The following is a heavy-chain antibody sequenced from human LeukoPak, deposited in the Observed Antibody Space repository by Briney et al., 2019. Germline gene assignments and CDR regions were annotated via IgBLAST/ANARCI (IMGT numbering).Heavy chain of an antibody. J-gene: IGHJ4*02. D-gene: IGHD3-10*01. CDR1: SGSITAIDNHY. CDR2: INRSGHT. V-gene: IGHV4-39*01. Sequence: SETLSLTCSMSSGSITAIDNHYWGWIRQPPGKGLEWIGSINRSGHTYYNPPLESRFTISVDTSKNQFSLMVTSVTAADTAVYYCAGQRAWFGEWAFDYWGPGTLVTVSS. CDR3: AGQRAWFGEWAFDY.